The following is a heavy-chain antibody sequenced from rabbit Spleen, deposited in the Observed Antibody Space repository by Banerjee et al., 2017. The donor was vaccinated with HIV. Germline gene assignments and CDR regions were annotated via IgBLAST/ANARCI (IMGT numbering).Heavy chain of an antibody. Sequence: QEQLEESGGGLVQPEGSLTLTCTASGFTISSYYYMCWVRQAPGKGLEWIGCIYVGRGSTHYANWAKGRVTMYKTSSTTVTLQMTSLTGADTATYFCARDTGTSFSSYGMDLWGPGTLVTVS. CDR2: IYVGRGST. V-gene: IGHV1S45*01. D-gene: IGHD7-1*01. CDR1: GFTISSYYY. CDR3: ARDTGTSFSSYGMDL. J-gene: IGHJ6*01.